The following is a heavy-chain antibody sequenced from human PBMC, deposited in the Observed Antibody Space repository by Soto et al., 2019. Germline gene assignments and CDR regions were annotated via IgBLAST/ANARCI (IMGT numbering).Heavy chain of an antibody. Sequence: GGSLRLSCAASGFTFSSYAMSWVRQAPGKGLEWVSAISGSGGSTYYADSVKGRFTISRDNSKNTLYLQMNSLRAEDTAVYYCAKDPLHYYDSSGYTPWFDPWGQGTLVTVSS. V-gene: IGHV3-23*01. CDR2: ISGSGGST. D-gene: IGHD3-22*01. J-gene: IGHJ5*02. CDR1: GFTFSSYA. CDR3: AKDPLHYYDSSGYTPWFDP.